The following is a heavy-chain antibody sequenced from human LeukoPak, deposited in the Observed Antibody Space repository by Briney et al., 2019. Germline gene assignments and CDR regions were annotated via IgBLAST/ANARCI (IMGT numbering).Heavy chain of an antibody. J-gene: IGHJ3*02. Sequence: SVKVSCKASGGTFSSYAISWVRQAPGQGLEWMGGIIPIFGTANYAQKFQGRVTITADKSTSTAYMELSSLRSEDTAVYYCARVYTMVRGVTAREGAFDIWGQGTIVTVSS. CDR2: IIPIFGTA. CDR1: GGTFSSYA. D-gene: IGHD3-10*01. CDR3: ARVYTMVRGVTAREGAFDI. V-gene: IGHV1-69*06.